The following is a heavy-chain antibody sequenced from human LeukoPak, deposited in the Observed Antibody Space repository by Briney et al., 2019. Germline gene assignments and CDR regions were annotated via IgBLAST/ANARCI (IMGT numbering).Heavy chain of an antibody. D-gene: IGHD3-22*01. J-gene: IGHJ4*02. Sequence: GRSLRLSCAGSGFVFSNYAMYWGRQAPGKGLEWVAVMSYDGSRKHYADSVKGRFTISSDHSKNTLYLQMNSLRAEDTAMYYCARGYYYDSSGFHHTDYWGQGTLVTVSS. CDR2: MSYDGSRK. CDR1: GFVFSNYA. CDR3: ARGYYYDSSGFHHTDY. V-gene: IGHV3-30-3*01.